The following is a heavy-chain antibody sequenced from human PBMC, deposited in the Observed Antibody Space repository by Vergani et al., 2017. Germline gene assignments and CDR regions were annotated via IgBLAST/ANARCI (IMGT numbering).Heavy chain of an antibody. V-gene: IGHV6-1*01. J-gene: IGHJ6*03. CDR3: ARGYSSSSGLGNIYYYYYYMDV. CDR2: TYYRSKWYN. CDR1: GDSVSSNSAA. D-gene: IGHD6-6*01. Sequence: QVQLQQSGPGLVKPSQTLSLTCAISGDSVSSNSAAWNWIRQSPSRGLEWLGRTYYRSKWYNDYAVSVKSRITINPDTSKNQFSLQLNSVTPEDTAVYYCARGYSSSSGLGNIYYYYYYMDVWGKGTTVTVSS.